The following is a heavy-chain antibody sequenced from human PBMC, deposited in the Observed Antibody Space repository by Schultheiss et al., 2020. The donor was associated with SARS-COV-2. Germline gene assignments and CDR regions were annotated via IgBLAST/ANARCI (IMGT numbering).Heavy chain of an antibody. CDR1: GYSISSGYY. Sequence: SETLSLTCTVSGYSISSGYYWGWIRQPPGKGLEWIGSIYHSGSTYYNPSLKSRVTISVDTSKNQFSLKLGSVTAADTAVYYCARDRGAGDQGRAFDIWGQGTMVTVSS. CDR2: IYHSGST. CDR3: ARDRGAGDQGRAFDI. D-gene: IGHD7-27*01. J-gene: IGHJ3*02. V-gene: IGHV4-38-2*02.